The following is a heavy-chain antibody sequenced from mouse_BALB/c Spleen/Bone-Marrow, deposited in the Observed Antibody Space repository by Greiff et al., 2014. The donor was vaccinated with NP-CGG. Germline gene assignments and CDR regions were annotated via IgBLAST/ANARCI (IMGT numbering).Heavy chain of an antibody. J-gene: IGHJ4*01. CDR2: VWAGGST. Sequence: VKLVESGPGLVAPSQSLSITCTVSGFSLTSYGVHWVRQPPGKGLEWLGAVWAGGSTNYNSALMSRLSISKDNSKSQFFLKMNSLQTDDTAMYYCARGLLRLRGYAMDYWGQGTSVTVSS. V-gene: IGHV2-9*02. D-gene: IGHD1-2*01. CDR3: ARGLLRLRGYAMDY. CDR1: GFSLTSYG.